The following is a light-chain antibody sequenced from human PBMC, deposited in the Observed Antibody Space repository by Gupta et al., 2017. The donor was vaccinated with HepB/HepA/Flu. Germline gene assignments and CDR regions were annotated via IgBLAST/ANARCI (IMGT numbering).Light chain of an antibody. Sequence: SYVLTQPPSVSVAPGETARITSGGNNIGTKSVHWYQQQPGQAPVMVVYDDSDRPSGIPERFSGSNSGNTATLTISRVEAGDEADYYCQVGDNSRHHWVFGGGTKLTVL. CDR3: QVGDNSRHHWV. CDR2: DDS. J-gene: IGLJ2*01. V-gene: IGLV3-21*02. CDR1: NIGTKS.